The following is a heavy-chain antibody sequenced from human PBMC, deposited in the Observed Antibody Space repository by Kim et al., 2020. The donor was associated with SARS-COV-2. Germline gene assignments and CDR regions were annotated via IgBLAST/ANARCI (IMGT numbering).Heavy chain of an antibody. CDR3: ARGMGPYYYDSSGYNY. J-gene: IGHJ4*02. CDR2: IKQDGSEK. V-gene: IGHV3-7*01. CDR1: GFTFSSYW. Sequence: GGSLRLSCAASGFTFSSYWMSWVRQAPGKGLEWVANIKQDGSEKYYVDSVKGRFTISRDNAKNSLYLQMNSLRAEDTAVYYCARGMGPYYYDSSGYNYWGQGTLVTVSS. D-gene: IGHD3-22*01.